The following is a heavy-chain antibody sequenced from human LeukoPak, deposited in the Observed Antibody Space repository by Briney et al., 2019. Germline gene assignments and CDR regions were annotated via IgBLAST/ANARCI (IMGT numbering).Heavy chain of an antibody. J-gene: IGHJ4*02. CDR1: GGSISSGSYY. V-gene: IGHV4-61*02. CDR3: ARQKWAVVTAPYYFDY. D-gene: IGHD5-18*01. CDR2: IYTSGST. Sequence: SQTLSLTCIVSGGSISSGSYYWSWIRQPAGKGLEWIRRIYTSGSTNCNPSLKSRVTISVDTSKNQFSLKLSSVTAADTAVYYCARQKWAVVTAPYYFDYWGQGTLVTVSS.